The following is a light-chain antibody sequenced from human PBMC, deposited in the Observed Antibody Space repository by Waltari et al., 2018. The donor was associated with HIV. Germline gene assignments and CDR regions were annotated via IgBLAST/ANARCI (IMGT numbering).Light chain of an antibody. CDR1: SRYVSVSNN. CDR2: GVN. CDR3: CSYAGTSINWV. Sequence: QSALHHPRSVSRSPGQSVTISCTSASRYVSVSNNVSGYQQHPGKAPKLILLGVNKRPSGVPDRFSGSTSGNTASLTITGLQADDEAHYYCCSYAGTSINWVFGGGTMLTVL. J-gene: IGLJ3*02. V-gene: IGLV2-11*01.